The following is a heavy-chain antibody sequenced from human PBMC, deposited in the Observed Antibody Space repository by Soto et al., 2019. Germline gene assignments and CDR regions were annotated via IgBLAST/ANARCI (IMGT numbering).Heavy chain of an antibody. D-gene: IGHD3-3*01. CDR2: IYYSGST. CDR1: GGSVSSGSYY. CDR3: ARDSRFLPGGFDY. Sequence: SQTLSLPCTVSGGSVSSGSYYWSWIRQPPGKGLEWIGYIYYSGSTNYNPSLKSRVTISVDTSKNQFSLKLSSVTAADTAVYYCARDSRFLPGGFDYWGQGTLVTVSS. V-gene: IGHV4-61*01. J-gene: IGHJ4*02.